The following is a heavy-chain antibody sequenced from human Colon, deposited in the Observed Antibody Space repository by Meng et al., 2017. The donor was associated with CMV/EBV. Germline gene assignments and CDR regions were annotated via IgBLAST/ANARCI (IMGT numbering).Heavy chain of an antibody. D-gene: IGHD2-2*01. CDR2: ISGSGSNT. J-gene: IGHJ6*02. V-gene: IGHV3-23*01. CDR1: GFTFKTHV. Sequence: GESLKISCGASGFTFKTHVMNWVRQAPGKGPEWVSSISGSGSNTYYADSVKGRFTISRDNSKNMFYLQMNSLRGEDTAVYYCTKNVKGGYCTSTSCFIPGMDVWGQGTTVPSP. CDR3: TKNVKGGYCTSTSCFIPGMDV.